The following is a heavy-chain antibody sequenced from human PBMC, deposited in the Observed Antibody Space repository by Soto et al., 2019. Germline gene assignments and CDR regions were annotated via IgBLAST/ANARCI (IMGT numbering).Heavy chain of an antibody. CDR3: ARGSSSSGFDY. J-gene: IGHJ4*02. D-gene: IGHD6-6*01. Sequence: EVQLVESGGGLVQPGGSLRLSCAASGFTFSSYWMSWVRQAPGKGMEWVANIKQDGSEKYYVDSVKSRFTISRDNAKNSRYMQMNSLRAEDTAVYYCARGSSSSGFDYWGQGTLFTVSS. V-gene: IGHV3-7*01. CDR1: GFTFSSYW. CDR2: IKQDGSEK.